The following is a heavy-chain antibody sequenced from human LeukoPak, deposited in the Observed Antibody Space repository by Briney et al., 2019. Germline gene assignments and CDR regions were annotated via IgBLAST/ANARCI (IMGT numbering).Heavy chain of an antibody. Sequence: SETLSLTCTVSGGSFSSSPYYWGWIRQPPGKGLEWIGSVYDSGSTFYNPSPKSRVTISIDAFKNQFSLKLTSVTAADTAVYYCAKTGSSIAARPPDYWGQGTLVIVSS. CDR2: VYDSGST. J-gene: IGHJ4*02. CDR3: AKTGSSIAARPPDY. CDR1: GGSFSSSPYY. V-gene: IGHV4-39*07. D-gene: IGHD6-6*01.